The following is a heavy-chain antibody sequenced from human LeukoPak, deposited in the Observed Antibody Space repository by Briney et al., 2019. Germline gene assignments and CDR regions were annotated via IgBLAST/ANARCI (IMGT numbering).Heavy chain of an antibody. J-gene: IGHJ4*02. V-gene: IGHV3-21*01. CDR1: GFTVSSNS. CDR2: ISSSSSYI. Sequence: GGSLRLSCTVSGFTVSSNSMSWVRQAPGKGLEWVSSISSSSSYIYYADSVKGRFTISRDNAKNSLYLQMNSLRAEDTAVYYCARGLASGYPPVPFDDWGQGTLVIVSS. D-gene: IGHD3-3*01. CDR3: ARGLASGYPPVPFDD.